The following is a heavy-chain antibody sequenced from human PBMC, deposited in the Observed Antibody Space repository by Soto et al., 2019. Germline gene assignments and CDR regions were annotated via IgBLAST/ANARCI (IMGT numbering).Heavy chain of an antibody. D-gene: IGHD6-19*01. J-gene: IGHJ4*02. CDR3: ARGRVMAVAGATSFDY. Sequence: LSLTCTVFGDSISSPIWWSWVRQPPGKGLEWIGESYHNGNTHYNPSLKSRVTVSVDKSKSQLFLKLSSVTAPDTAVYYCARGRVMAVAGATSFDYWGQGTLVTVSS. CDR1: GDSISSPIW. V-gene: IGHV4-4*02. CDR2: SYHNGNT.